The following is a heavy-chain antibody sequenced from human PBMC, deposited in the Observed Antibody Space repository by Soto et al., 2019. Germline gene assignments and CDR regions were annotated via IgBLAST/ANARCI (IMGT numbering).Heavy chain of an antibody. V-gene: IGHV3-23*01. CDR1: GFTFSNYA. CDR2: ISGSGGST. CDR3: AKSSGYCISTSCYYGMDV. D-gene: IGHD2-2*01. J-gene: IGHJ6*02. Sequence: SLRLSCAASGFTFSNYAMSWVRQAPGKGLEWVSSISGSGGSTYYADSVKGRFTISRDNSKNTLYLQMNSLRAEDTAVYYCAKSSGYCISTSCYYGMDVWGQGTTVTVSS.